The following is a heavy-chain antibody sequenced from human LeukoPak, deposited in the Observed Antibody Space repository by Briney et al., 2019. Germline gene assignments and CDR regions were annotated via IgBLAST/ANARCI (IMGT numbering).Heavy chain of an antibody. V-gene: IGHV4-34*01. D-gene: IGHD3-10*01. CDR2: VNHSGST. CDR1: GGSFSGYY. CDR3: ARGRRGFGYGMDV. Sequence: SETLSLTCAVYGGSFSGYYWSWIRQPPGKGLEWIGEVNHSGSTNYNPSLKSRVTISVDTSQNQFSLKLNSVTAADTAVFYCARGRRGFGYGMDVWGQGTTVTVSS. J-gene: IGHJ6*02.